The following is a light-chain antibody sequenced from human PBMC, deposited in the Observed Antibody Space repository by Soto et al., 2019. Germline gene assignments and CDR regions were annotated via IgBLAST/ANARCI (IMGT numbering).Light chain of an antibody. CDR3: QQYNNSPQT. Sequence: IVMTQSPSTLAVSAGERATLSCRAGQSVSSNLAWYQQKPGKAPRLLIYGASTRSTGIPARFSGSGSGTEFTLTISSLQSEDFEFYYCQQYNNSPQTFGQGTKVDIK. CDR2: GAS. J-gene: IGKJ1*01. V-gene: IGKV3-15*01. CDR1: QSVSSN.